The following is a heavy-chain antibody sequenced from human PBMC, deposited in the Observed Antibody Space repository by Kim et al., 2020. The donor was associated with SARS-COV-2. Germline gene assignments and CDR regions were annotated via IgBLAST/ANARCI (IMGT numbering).Heavy chain of an antibody. V-gene: IGHV3-15*01. J-gene: IGHJ4*02. Sequence: APVKGRLTISRDDSKNTLYLQMNSLKTEDTAVYYCTTEYDSSGYYYRTSYWGQGTLVTVSS. CDR3: TTEYDSSGYYYRTSY. D-gene: IGHD3-22*01.